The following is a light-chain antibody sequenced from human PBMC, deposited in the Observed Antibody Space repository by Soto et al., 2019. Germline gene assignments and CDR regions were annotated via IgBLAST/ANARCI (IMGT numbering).Light chain of an antibody. J-gene: IGKJ1*01. Sequence: DIQLTQSPSFLSASVGDRVTITCRASQAISSYLAWFQQRPGKAPKFLIYAASTLQSGVPSRFSGSGSGTEFTLTISSLQPEDFATYFCQQLNSYPWTFGQGTKVEIK. CDR1: QAISSY. V-gene: IGKV1-9*01. CDR3: QQLNSYPWT. CDR2: AAS.